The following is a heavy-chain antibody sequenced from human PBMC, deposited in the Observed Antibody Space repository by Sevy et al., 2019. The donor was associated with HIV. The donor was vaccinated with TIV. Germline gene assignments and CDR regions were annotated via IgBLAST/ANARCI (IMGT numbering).Heavy chain of an antibody. D-gene: IGHD1-26*01. Sequence: GGSLRLSCAASGFSFITYSMNWVRQAPGRGLEWVSSISSSSSYIYYADSVRGRFTISRDNAKNSPYLQMNSLRAEDKAVYYCARANSGLDYWGQGTQVTVSP. CDR2: ISSSSSYI. J-gene: IGHJ4*02. V-gene: IGHV3-21*01. CDR1: GFSFITYS. CDR3: ARANSGLDY.